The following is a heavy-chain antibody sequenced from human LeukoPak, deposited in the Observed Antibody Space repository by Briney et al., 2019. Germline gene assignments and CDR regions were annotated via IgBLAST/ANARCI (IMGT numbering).Heavy chain of an antibody. J-gene: IGHJ6*03. CDR3: ARAGRRLSLELRPYYYYYMDV. CDR1: GYTFTSYY. V-gene: IGHV1-69*05. D-gene: IGHD1-7*01. Sequence: ASVKVSCKASGYTFTSYYMHWVRQAPGQGLEWMGGIIPIFGTANYAQKFQGRVTITTDESTSTAYMELSSLRSEDTAVYYCARAGRRLSLELRPYYYYYMDVWGKGTTVTVSS. CDR2: IIPIFGTA.